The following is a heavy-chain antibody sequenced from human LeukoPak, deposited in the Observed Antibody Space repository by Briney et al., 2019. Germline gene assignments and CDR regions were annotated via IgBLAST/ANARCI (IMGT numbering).Heavy chain of an antibody. J-gene: IGHJ4*02. CDR2: INHSGST. CDR1: GGSFTAYY. CDR3: ARGLHVGETLPYYF. D-gene: IGHD3-16*01. Sequence: SETLSLTCAVYGGSFTAYYWSWIRQPPGKGLEWIGEINHSGSTNYNPSLKSRVTISVDPSKNQFSVKVSSVTGADTAMYYCARGLHVGETLPYYFWSRGTLVTVSS. V-gene: IGHV4-34*01.